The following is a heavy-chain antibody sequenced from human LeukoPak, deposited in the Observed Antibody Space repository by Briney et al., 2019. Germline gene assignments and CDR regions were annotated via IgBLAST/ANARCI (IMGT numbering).Heavy chain of an antibody. Sequence: PGGSLRLSCAASGFTFSSYGMHWVRQAPGKGLEWVAVISYDGSNKYYADSVKGRFTTSRENSKHTLYLQMNSLKPEDTALYYCAKDLIAVAGIDYWGQGTLVTVSS. CDR1: GFTFSSYG. CDR2: ISYDGSNK. CDR3: AKDLIAVAGIDY. D-gene: IGHD6-19*01. V-gene: IGHV3-30*18. J-gene: IGHJ4*02.